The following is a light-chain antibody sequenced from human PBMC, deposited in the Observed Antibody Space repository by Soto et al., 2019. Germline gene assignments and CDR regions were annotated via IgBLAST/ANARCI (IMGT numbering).Light chain of an antibody. J-gene: IGKJ1*01. Sequence: EIVLTQSPGTLSLSPGERATLSCRASQSVISSSLAGYQQQPGQAPRLLIYGASSRATVIPDRFSGSGSGTDFTLTLSRQVAEYFAVYCCPHSGNSTQTFGLWPRVEI. CDR3: PHSGNSTQT. CDR1: QSVISSS. V-gene: IGKV3-20*01. CDR2: GAS.